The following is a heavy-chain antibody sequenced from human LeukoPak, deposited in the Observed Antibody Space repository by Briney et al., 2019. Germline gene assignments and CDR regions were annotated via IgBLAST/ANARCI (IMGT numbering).Heavy chain of an antibody. CDR1: GGTFTTYA. J-gene: IGHJ4*02. Sequence: SVRVSCTASGGTFTTYAVNWVRQAPGHGREWLGGSIPIFGIANYAQKFQGRVTITTHRSTSTASIDLSSLRSEDRCVYLCAVHTLSHFWSRYYHFDFGGQGTGLSVP. V-gene: IGHV1-69*05. CDR3: AVHTLSHFWSRYYHFDF. CDR2: SIPIFGIA. D-gene: IGHD3-3*01.